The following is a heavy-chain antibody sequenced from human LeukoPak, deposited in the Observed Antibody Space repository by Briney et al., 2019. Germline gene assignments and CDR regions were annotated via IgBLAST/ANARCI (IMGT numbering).Heavy chain of an antibody. CDR3: ARATLDAAMVYWYFDL. CDR1: VYTFTDHY. D-gene: IGHD5-18*01. V-gene: IGHV1-46*01. CDR2: IYPSGGSS. J-gene: IGHJ2*01. Sequence: GASVTLSYKSSVYTFTDHYLHWVRQAPGQGPEWMGVIYPSGGSSTSAQKFQGRVSMTTDTSTSTVYVELRGLTSDDTAVYFCARATLDAAMVYWYFDLWGRGTPVTVSS.